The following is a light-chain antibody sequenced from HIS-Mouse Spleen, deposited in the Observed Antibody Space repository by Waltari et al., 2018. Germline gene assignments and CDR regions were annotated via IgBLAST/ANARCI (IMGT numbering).Light chain of an antibody. J-gene: IGLJ2*01. V-gene: IGLV2-14*03. CDR3: SSYTSSSFNVV. CDR2: DVS. CDR1: SSDVGGYNY. Sequence: LTHPASVSGSPGPSITISCTGTSSDVGGYNYVSCDQQHPGKAPKLMIYDVSNRPSGVSNRFSGSKSGNTASLTISGLQAEDEADYYCSSYTSSSFNVVFGGGTKLTVL.